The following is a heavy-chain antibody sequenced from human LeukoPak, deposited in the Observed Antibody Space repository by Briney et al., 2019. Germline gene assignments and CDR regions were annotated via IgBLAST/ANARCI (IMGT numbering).Heavy chain of an antibody. J-gene: IGHJ3*01. D-gene: IGHD2-2*02. CDR1: AFTFSSYW. CDR3: TRDYNSRTSCYSF. V-gene: IGHV3-74*01. CDR2: ISTDGSIA. Sequence: GGSLRLSCAASAFTFSSYWMHWVRQAPGKGLVWVSRISTDGSIASYADSVKGRFTISRDNAKNSVYLQMNSLRAEDTAVYYCTRDYNSRTSCYSFWGQGTMVTVSS.